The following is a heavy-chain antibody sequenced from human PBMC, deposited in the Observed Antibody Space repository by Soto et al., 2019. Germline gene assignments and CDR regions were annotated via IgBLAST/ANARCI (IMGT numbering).Heavy chain of an antibody. Sequence: SETLSITCTVSGGSISSSSYYWGWIRQPPGKGLEWIGSIYYSGSTYYNPSLKSRVTISVDTSKNQFSLKLSSVTAADTAVYYCARVGAHAVFDYWGQGTLVTVSS. V-gene: IGHV4-39*01. D-gene: IGHD4-17*01. CDR1: GGSISSSSYY. CDR3: ARVGAHAVFDY. J-gene: IGHJ4*02. CDR2: IYYSGST.